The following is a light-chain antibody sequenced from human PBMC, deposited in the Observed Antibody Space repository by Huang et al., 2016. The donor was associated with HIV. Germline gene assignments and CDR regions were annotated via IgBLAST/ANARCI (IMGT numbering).Light chain of an antibody. V-gene: IGKV1-39*01. Sequence: DILLTQSPSSLSASVGDRVTITCRASQNINTYLNWYQQKPGKAPNLLIPSAATLQAGVPSRFSGSGSGTDFTLTVNSLQPEDSATYYCQQGYSALLTFGQGTRL. CDR1: QNINTY. CDR3: QQGYSALLT. CDR2: SAA. J-gene: IGKJ5*01.